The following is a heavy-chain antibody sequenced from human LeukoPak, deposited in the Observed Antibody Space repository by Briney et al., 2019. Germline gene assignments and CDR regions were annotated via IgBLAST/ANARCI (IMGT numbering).Heavy chain of an antibody. Sequence: SETLSLTCTVSGGSISSSSYYWGWIRQPPGKGLEWIGSIYYSGSTYYNPSLKSRVTISVDTSKNQFSLKLSSVTAADTAVYYCARGGGGDYVWGSYRQETFDYWGQGTLVTVSS. D-gene: IGHD3-16*02. CDR3: ARGGGGDYVWGSYRQETFDY. CDR1: GGSISSSSYY. V-gene: IGHV4-39*07. J-gene: IGHJ4*02. CDR2: IYYSGST.